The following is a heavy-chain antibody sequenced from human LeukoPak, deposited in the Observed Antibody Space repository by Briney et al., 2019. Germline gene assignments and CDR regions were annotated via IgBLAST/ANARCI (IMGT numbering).Heavy chain of an antibody. J-gene: IGHJ6*03. Sequence: PGRSLRLSCVASGFTFDIYGMHWVRQAPGKGLEWVAFMRYDGSNKYYADSVKGRFTISRDNAKNSLFLQMNSLGAEDTALYYCARDNILSAAYYIDVWGKGATVTVSS. D-gene: IGHD2-2*01. CDR3: ARDNILSAAYYIDV. V-gene: IGHV3-33*01. CDR1: GFTFDIYG. CDR2: MRYDGSNK.